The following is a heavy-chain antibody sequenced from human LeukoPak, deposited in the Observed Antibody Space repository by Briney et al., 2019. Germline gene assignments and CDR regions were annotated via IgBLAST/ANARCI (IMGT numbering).Heavy chain of an antibody. V-gene: IGHV3-74*01. Sequence: GGSLRLSCAASGFTFSRYWMHWVRQAPGKGLVWVSRIKSDGSSTTYADSVKGRFTISRDNAKNSLYLQMNSLRAEDTAVYYCARDGGYSGSYYGFDYWGQGTLVTVSS. CDR1: GFTFSRYW. CDR2: IKSDGSST. J-gene: IGHJ4*02. CDR3: ARDGGYSGSYYGFDY. D-gene: IGHD1-26*01.